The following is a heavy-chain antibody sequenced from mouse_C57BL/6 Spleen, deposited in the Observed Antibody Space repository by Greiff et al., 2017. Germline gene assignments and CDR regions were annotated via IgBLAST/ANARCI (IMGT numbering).Heavy chain of an antibody. V-gene: IGHV1-50*01. D-gene: IGHD2-2*01. CDR3: VRSYGYDEASYAMDD. J-gene: IGHJ4*01. CDR1: GYTFTSYW. CDR2: IDPSDSYT. Sequence: VQLQQPGAELVKPGASVKLSCKASGYTFTSYWMQWVKQRPGQGLEWIGEIDPSDSYTNYNQKFKGKATLTVDTSSSTAYMQLSSLTSEDSAVYYCVRSYGYDEASYAMDDWGQGTSVTVSS.